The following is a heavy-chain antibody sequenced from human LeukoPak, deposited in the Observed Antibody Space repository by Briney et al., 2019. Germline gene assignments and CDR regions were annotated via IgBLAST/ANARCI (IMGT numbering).Heavy chain of an antibody. J-gene: IGHJ4*02. V-gene: IGHV4-31*03. CDR1: GGSISSGGYY. CDR3: ARDKGLRYGYSLLDY. D-gene: IGHD5-24*01. CDR2: IYYSGNT. Sequence: YPSETLSLTCTVSGGSISSGGYYWSWIRQHPGKGLEWIGYIYYSGNTYSNPSLKSRVTISVDTSKNQFSLKLSTVTAADTAVYYCARDKGLRYGYSLLDYWGQGTLVTVSS.